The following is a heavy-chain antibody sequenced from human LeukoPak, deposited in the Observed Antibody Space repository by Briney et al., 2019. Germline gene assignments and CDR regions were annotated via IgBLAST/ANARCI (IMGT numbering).Heavy chain of an antibody. Sequence: PSETLSLTCAVSGGSITNSYWWTWVRQSPGKGLEWVGEIYYSGSTNYNPSLKSRVTMSVDKSKNQFSLKLSSVTAADTASYFCARAGGRDFHFDSWGQGTLVTVSS. V-gene: IGHV4-4*02. J-gene: IGHJ4*02. CDR3: ARAGGRDFHFDS. D-gene: IGHD5-12*01. CDR1: GGSITNSYW. CDR2: IYYSGST.